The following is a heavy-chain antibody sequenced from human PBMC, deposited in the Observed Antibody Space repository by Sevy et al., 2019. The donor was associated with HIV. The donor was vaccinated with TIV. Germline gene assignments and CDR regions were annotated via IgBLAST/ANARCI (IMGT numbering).Heavy chain of an antibody. Sequence: ETLSLTCTVSGGSISSSSYYWDWIRQPPGKGLEWIGSIYYSGSTYYNPSLKSRVTISVDTSKNQFSLKLSSVTAADTAVYYCARHLGATTIFGVVILDYGMDVWGQGTTVTVSS. CDR1: GGSISSSSYY. D-gene: IGHD3-3*01. V-gene: IGHV4-39*01. CDR2: IYYSGST. J-gene: IGHJ6*02. CDR3: ARHLGATTIFGVVILDYGMDV.